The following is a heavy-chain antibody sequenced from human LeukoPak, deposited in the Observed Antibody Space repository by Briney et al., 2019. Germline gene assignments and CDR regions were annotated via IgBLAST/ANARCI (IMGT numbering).Heavy chain of an antibody. J-gene: IGHJ4*02. V-gene: IGHV3-74*01. CDR2: INSDGSIT. CDR1: GFSFSSYW. D-gene: IGHD6-19*01. CDR3: ASPLDYSSPRY. Sequence: GGSLRLSCAASGFSFSSYWMHWVRQAPGKGLVWVSRINSDGSITNYADSVKGRFTISRDNDKNSLYLQMNSLRDEDTAVYYCASPLDYSSPRYWGQGTLVTVSS.